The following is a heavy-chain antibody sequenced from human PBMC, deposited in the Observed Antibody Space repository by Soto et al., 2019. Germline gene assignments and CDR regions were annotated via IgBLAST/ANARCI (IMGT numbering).Heavy chain of an antibody. J-gene: IGHJ6*02. D-gene: IGHD4-17*01. V-gene: IGHV5-10-1*01. CDR2: IDPSDSYT. Sequence: EVQLVQSGAEVKKPGESLRISCKGSGYSFTSYWISWVRQMPGKGLEWMGRIDPSDSYTNYSPSFQGHVTISADKSISTAYLQWSSLKASDTAMYYGASRTTVTDYYYYYGMDVWGQGTTVTVSS. CDR3: ASRTTVTDYYYYYGMDV. CDR1: GYSFTSYW.